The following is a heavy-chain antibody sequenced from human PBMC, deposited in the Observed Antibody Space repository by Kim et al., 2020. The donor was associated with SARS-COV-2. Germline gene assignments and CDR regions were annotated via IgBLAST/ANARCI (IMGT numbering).Heavy chain of an antibody. Sequence: GGSLRLSCAASGFTFSSYGMHWVRQAPGKGLEWVAVIWYDGSNKYYADSVKGRFTISRDNSKNTLYLQMNSLRAEDTAVYYCAREGRIAAAAPNAFDIWGQGTMVTVSS. J-gene: IGHJ3*02. CDR3: AREGRIAAAAPNAFDI. CDR1: GFTFSSYG. CDR2: IWYDGSNK. V-gene: IGHV3-33*08. D-gene: IGHD6-13*01.